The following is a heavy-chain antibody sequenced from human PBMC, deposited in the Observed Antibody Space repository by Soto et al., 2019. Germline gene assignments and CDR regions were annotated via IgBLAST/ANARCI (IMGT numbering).Heavy chain of an antibody. CDR2: INQDGSEK. J-gene: IGHJ4*02. V-gene: IGHV3-7*03. Sequence: EVQLVESGGGLVQPGGSLRLSCAASGFTFSTYWMTWVRQAPGKGLEWVANINQDGSEKYYVDSVKGRFTISRDNAKNQFYLQINSLRDEDTAVYYWASRAIAAPPHYHDYWCQGTLVTVSS. CDR3: ASRAIAAPPHYHDY. CDR1: GFTFSTYW. D-gene: IGHD6-6*01.